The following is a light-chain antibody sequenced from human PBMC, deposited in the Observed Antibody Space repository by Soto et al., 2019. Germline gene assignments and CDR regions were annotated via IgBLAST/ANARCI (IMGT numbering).Light chain of an antibody. J-gene: IGKJ1*01. V-gene: IGKV3-20*01. CDR1: QSVSSSY. Sequence: IVLTQSPGTLSLSTGERATLSCRASQSVSSSYLAWYQQKPGQAPRLLIYGASSRATGIPDRFSGSGSGTDFTLTISRLEPEDFAVYYCQQYGSSRWRFGQGTKVDIK. CDR2: GAS. CDR3: QQYGSSRWR.